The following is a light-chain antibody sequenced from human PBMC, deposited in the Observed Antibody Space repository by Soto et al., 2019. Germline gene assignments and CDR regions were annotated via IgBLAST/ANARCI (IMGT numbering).Light chain of an antibody. CDR1: QSVSSSY. Sequence: EIVLTQSPGTLSLSPGERATLSFRASQSVSSSYLAWYQQKPGQAPRLLIYGASSRATGIPDRFSGSGSGTDFTLTISRLEPEDFAVYYCQQYGSSLAWTFGQGTRLEIK. V-gene: IGKV3-20*01. CDR2: GAS. CDR3: QQYGSSLAWT. J-gene: IGKJ5*01.